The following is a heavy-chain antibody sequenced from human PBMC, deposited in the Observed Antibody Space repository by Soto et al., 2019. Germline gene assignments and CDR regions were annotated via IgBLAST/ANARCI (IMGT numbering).Heavy chain of an antibody. Sequence: PSETLSLTCTVSGGSISSGDYYWSWIRQPPGKGLEWIGYIYYSGSTYYNPSLKSRVTISVDTSKNQFSLKLSSVTAADTAVYYCARDWRRAYYYGMDVWGQGTTVTVSS. J-gene: IGHJ6*02. CDR2: IYYSGST. CDR1: GGSISSGDYY. CDR3: ARDWRRAYYYGMDV. V-gene: IGHV4-30-4*01. D-gene: IGHD3-3*01.